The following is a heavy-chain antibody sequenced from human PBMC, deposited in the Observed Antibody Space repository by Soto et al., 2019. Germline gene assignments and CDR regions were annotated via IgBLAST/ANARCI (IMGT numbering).Heavy chain of an antibody. J-gene: IGHJ5*02. Sequence: QVHLVESGGGVVQPGRSLRLSCAASGFTFRNYAMHWVRQAPGKGLEWVALISYDGSDEFYADSVKGRFTISRDNSENTLSLLMNSLRPEDTAVYYCAKDFTYRYYSRSQASWGQGTLVTVSS. CDR1: GFTFRNYA. CDR2: ISYDGSDE. V-gene: IGHV3-30*18. CDR3: AKDFTYRYYSRSQAS. D-gene: IGHD4-17*01.